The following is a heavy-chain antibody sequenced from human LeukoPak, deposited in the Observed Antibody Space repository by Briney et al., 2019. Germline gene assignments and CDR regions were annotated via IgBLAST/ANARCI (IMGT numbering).Heavy chain of an antibody. CDR1: GYTFTAYY. CDR2: INPNSGGT. D-gene: IGHD2-2*01. V-gene: IGHV1-2*02. Sequence: ASVKVSCKASGYTFTAYYMHWLRQAPGQGLEWMGWINPNSGGTNYAQNFQGRVTMTRDTSISTAYMELSRLRSDDTAVYYCARHYDDKMWYQLPPRHYYYYYMDVWGKGTTVTVSS. J-gene: IGHJ6*03. CDR3: ARHYDDKMWYQLPPRHYYYYYMDV.